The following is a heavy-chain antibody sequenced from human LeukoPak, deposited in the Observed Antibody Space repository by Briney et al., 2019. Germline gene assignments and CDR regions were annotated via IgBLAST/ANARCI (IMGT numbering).Heavy chain of an antibody. Sequence: SETLSLTCTVSGGSISTTSYYWALIRQPPGKGPEWIGSIYYSGSTYYNPSLKSRVTISVDTSKNHFSLKLTSVNAADTAVYYCSRLSEGATADSWGQGILVTVSS. CDR1: GGSISTTSYY. D-gene: IGHD1-26*01. CDR3: SRLSEGATADS. J-gene: IGHJ4*02. V-gene: IGHV4-39*02. CDR2: IYYSGST.